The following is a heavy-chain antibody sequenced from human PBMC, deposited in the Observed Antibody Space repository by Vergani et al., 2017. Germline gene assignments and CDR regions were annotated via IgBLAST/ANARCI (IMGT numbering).Heavy chain of an antibody. J-gene: IGHJ4*02. CDR3: ASVLTVDDLLWFGEEGAY. V-gene: IGHV3-21*01. CDR1: GFTLSSYS. D-gene: IGHD3-10*01. CDR2: ISSSSNYI. Sequence: EGQLVESGGGLAKPGGSLRLSCAASGFTLSSYSMNWVRQAPGKGLEWVSSISSSSNYIYYADSVKGRFTISRDNGKNSLYLKMNSLRAEDTAVYYCASVLTVDDLLWFGEEGAYWGQGTLVTVSS.